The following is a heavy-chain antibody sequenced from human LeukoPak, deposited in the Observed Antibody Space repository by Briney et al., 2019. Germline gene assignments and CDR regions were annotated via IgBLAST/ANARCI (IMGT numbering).Heavy chain of an antibody. D-gene: IGHD3-22*01. CDR3: ARVGIVANYGMDV. CDR1: GFTLSSYS. CDR2: ISSSSSYI. J-gene: IGHJ6*02. V-gene: IGHV3-21*01. Sequence: GGSLRLSCAASGFTLSSYSMKWVRQAPGRGLEWVSSISSSSSYIYYADSVKGRFTISRDNAKNSLYLQMNSMRAEDTAVYYCARVGIVANYGMDVWGQGTTVTVSS.